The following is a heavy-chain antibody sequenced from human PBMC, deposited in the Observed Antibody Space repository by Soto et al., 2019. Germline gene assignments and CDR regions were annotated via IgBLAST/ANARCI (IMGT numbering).Heavy chain of an antibody. CDR2: ISSSSSTI. V-gene: IGHV3-48*01. D-gene: IGHD2-2*01. J-gene: IGHJ5*02. Sequence: EVQLVESGGGLVQPGGSLRLSCAASGFTFSSYSMXXXXXXXXXXXXXXSYISSSSSTIYYADSVKGRFTISRDNAKXSXXLQXNXLXXXXXXXXXXXRSGCSSTXXYHWFDPWGQGTLVTVSS. CDR3: XRSGCSSTXXYHWFDP. CDR1: GFTFSSYS.